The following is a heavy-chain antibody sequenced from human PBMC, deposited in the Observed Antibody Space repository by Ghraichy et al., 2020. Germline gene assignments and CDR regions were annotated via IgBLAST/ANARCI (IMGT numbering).Heavy chain of an antibody. CDR1: GGSFSGYY. V-gene: IGHV4-34*01. Sequence: SETLSLTCAVYGGSFSGYYWSWIRQPPGKGLEWIGEINHSGSTNYNPSLKSRVTISVDTSKNQFSLKLSSVTAADTAVYYCARREGRTNRGYSGYWLQQQLVREYYYYGMDVWGQGTTVTVSS. D-gene: IGHD5-12*01. CDR3: ARREGRTNRGYSGYWLQQQLVREYYYYGMDV. J-gene: IGHJ6*02. CDR2: INHSGST.